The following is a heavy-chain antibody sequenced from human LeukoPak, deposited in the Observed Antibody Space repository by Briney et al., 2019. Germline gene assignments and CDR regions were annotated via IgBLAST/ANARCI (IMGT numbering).Heavy chain of an antibody. Sequence: PGGSLRLSCAASGFTFSSYWMHWVRQAPGKGLVWVSRINSDGSSTSYADSVKGRFTISRDNAKNTLYLQMNGLRAEDTAVYYCARRNYDSSGSYLYYWGQGTLVTVSS. V-gene: IGHV3-74*01. J-gene: IGHJ4*02. D-gene: IGHD3-22*01. CDR2: INSDGSST. CDR1: GFTFSSYW. CDR3: ARRNYDSSGSYLYY.